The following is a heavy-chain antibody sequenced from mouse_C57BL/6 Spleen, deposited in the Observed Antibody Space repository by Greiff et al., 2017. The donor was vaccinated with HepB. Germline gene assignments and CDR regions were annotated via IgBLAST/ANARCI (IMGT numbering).Heavy chain of an antibody. Sequence: VQLVESGAELARPGASVKMSCKASGYTFTSYTMHWVKQRPGQGLEWIGYINPSSGYTKYNQKFKDKATLTADKSSSTAYMQLSSLTSEDSAVYYCARDSNWDYFDYWGQGTTLTVSS. CDR2: INPSSGYT. CDR1: GYTFTSYT. D-gene: IGHD4-1*02. J-gene: IGHJ2*01. CDR3: ARDSNWDYFDY. V-gene: IGHV1-4*01.